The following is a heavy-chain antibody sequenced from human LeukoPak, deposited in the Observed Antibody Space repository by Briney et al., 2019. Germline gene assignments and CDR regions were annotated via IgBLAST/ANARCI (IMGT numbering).Heavy chain of an antibody. CDR3: ARDQSGYFDL. Sequence: ASVKVSCKASGYTFTSYYMHWVRQAPGQGLEWMGGIIPIFGTANYAQKFQGRVTITTDESTSTAYMELSSLRSEDTAVYYCARDQSGYFDLWGRGTLVTVSS. CDR1: GYTFTSYY. V-gene: IGHV1-69*05. J-gene: IGHJ2*01. CDR2: IIPIFGTA.